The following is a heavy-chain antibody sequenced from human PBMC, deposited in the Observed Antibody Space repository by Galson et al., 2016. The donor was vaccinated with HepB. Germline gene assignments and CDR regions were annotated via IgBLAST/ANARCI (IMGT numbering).Heavy chain of an antibody. CDR1: GGSISSTSNHY. D-gene: IGHD6-6*01. Sequence: LSLTCTVSGGSISSTSNHYWGWIRQSPGKGLEWIGSISYSGSTHYSPSLESRVTISGDTSKNQFYLKLNSMSAADTAVYYCARALEYRDAGSPYNWFEPWGQGTLVTVSP. J-gene: IGHJ5*02. CDR3: ARALEYRDAGSPYNWFEP. CDR2: ISYSGST. V-gene: IGHV4-39*01.